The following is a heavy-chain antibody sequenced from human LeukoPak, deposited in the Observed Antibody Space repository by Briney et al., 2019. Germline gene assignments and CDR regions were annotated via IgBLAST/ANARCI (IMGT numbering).Heavy chain of an antibody. CDR3: ARGEGGSTRPPPAYNWFDP. Sequence: PSETLSLTCTVSGGSISSYYWSWIRQPAGKGLEWIGRVYSSGTTNYNPSLNSRVTMSVDTSKNHFSLKLSSVTAADTAIYYCARGEGGSTRPPPAYNWFDPWGQGTLVTVSS. V-gene: IGHV4-4*07. CDR1: GGSISSYY. CDR2: VYSSGTT. J-gene: IGHJ5*02. D-gene: IGHD1-1*01.